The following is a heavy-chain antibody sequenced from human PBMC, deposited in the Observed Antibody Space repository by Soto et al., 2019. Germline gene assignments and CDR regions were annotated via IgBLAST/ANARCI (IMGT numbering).Heavy chain of an antibody. CDR3: ARGGDLYCSGGSCYSWFDP. CDR2: INPNSGGT. CDR1: GNTFTGYY. V-gene: IGHV1-2*04. J-gene: IGHJ5*02. D-gene: IGHD2-15*01. Sequence: QVQLVQSGAEVKKPGASVKVSCKASGNTFTGYYMHWVRQAPGQGLEWMGWINPNSGGTNYAQKFQGWVTMTRDTSISTAYMELSRLRSDDTAVYYCARGGDLYCSGGSCYSWFDPWGQGTLVTVSS.